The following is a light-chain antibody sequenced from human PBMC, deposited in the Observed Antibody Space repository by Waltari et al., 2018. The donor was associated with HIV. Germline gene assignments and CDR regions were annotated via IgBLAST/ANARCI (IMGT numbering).Light chain of an antibody. V-gene: IGLV1-47*01. CDR1: SSNIGSNY. CDR3: AAWDDSLSGPRV. CDR2: RNN. Sequence: QSVLTQPPSASGTPGQRVTISCSGSSSNIGSNYVYWYQQRPGTAPKLLIYRNNQRPSGVPARFSGSKSGTSASLAISGLRSEDEADYYCAAWDDSLSGPRVFGGGTKLTVL. J-gene: IGLJ3*02.